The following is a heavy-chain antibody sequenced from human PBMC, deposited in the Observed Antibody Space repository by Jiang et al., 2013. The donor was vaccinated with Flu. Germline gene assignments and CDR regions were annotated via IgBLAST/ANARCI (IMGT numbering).Heavy chain of an antibody. J-gene: IGHJ4*02. CDR1: GDFFSRYA. D-gene: IGHD5-18*01. Sequence: PGSAVKVSCTASGDFFSRYAISWVRQAPGQGLEWMGRITPILGMVNYAQKFQGRVTIIADTSTNTANLELSSLRSEDTAVYYCARDVDTTLGVDSWGQGTLVTVSS. V-gene: IGHV1-69*04. CDR2: ITPILGMV. CDR3: ARDVDTTLGVDS.